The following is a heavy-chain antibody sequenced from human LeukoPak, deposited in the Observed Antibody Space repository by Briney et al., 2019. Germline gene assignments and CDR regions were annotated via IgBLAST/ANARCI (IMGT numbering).Heavy chain of an antibody. J-gene: IGHJ3*02. CDR3: ARPRYSGYGWGAFDI. Sequence: GGSLETSLQGPGCRFTSYRMRWGRQMPGKGREGVGRIVPSDSYTNYSPSFQGHVTISADKSISTAYLQLSSLMASDTAMYYCARPRYSGYGWGAFDIWGQGTMVTVSS. V-gene: IGHV5-10-1*01. CDR2: IVPSDSYT. CDR1: GCRFTSYR. D-gene: IGHD5-12*01.